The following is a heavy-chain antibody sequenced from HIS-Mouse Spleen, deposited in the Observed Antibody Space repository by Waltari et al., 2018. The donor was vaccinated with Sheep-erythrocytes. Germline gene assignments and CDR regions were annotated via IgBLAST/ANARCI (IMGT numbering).Heavy chain of an antibody. Sequence: EVQLVESGGGLVKPGGSLRLSCAASGFTFSSYSRDWVRSAPGKGLEWVSSISSSSSDIYYADTVKGRFTMTRDNAKNSLYLQMNSLRAEDTAVYYCAKVRTVNYWYFDLWGRGTLVTVSS. CDR3: AKVRTVNYWYFDL. CDR2: ISSSSSDI. J-gene: IGHJ2*01. CDR1: GFTFSSYS. V-gene: IGHV3-21*01. D-gene: IGHD1-1*01.